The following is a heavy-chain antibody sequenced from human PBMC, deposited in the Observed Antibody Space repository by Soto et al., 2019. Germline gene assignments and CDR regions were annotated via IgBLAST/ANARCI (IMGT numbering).Heavy chain of an antibody. CDR2: IIPFSGTA. Sequence: ASVKVSCKASEDTLSSYAISWVRQAPGQGLEWMGGIIPFSGTANYAQKFQGRVTITADKSTSTAYMELSSLRSEDTAVYYCVREGDYDSSGYYPGWFEPCGQGTLVTV. CDR3: VREGDYDSSGYYPGWFEP. V-gene: IGHV1-69*06. CDR1: EDTLSSYA. J-gene: IGHJ5*02. D-gene: IGHD3-22*01.